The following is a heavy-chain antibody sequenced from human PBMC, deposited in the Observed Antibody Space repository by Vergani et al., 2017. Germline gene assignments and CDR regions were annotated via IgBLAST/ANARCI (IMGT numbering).Heavy chain of an antibody. D-gene: IGHD3-22*01. Sequence: QVQLQESGPGLVKPSQTLSLTCTVSGGSISSYYWSWIRQPPGKGLEWIGYIYYSGSTNYNPSLKSRVTISVDTSKNQFSLKLSSVTAADTAVYYCARDTYYYDSSGYPNYGMDVWGRGTTVTVSS. CDR2: IYYSGST. V-gene: IGHV4-59*01. J-gene: IGHJ6*02. CDR1: GGSISSYY. CDR3: ARDTYYYDSSGYPNYGMDV.